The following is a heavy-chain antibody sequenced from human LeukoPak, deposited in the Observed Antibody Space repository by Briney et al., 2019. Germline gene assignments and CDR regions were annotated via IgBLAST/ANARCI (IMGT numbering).Heavy chain of an antibody. CDR1: GGSISSYY. CDR2: IYTSGST. V-gene: IGHV4-4*07. Sequence: TSETLSLTCTVSGGSISSYYWSWIRRPAGKGLEWIGRIYTSGSTNYNPSLKSRVTMSVDTSKNQFSLKLSSVTAADTAVYYCARVRPRNSGSYCLDYWGQGTLVTVSS. CDR3: ARVRPRNSGSYCLDY. D-gene: IGHD1-26*01. J-gene: IGHJ4*02.